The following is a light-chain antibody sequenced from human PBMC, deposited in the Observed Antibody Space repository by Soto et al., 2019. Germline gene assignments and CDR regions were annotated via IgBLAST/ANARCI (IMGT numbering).Light chain of an antibody. Sequence: EIVLTQSPGTLSLSPGERATLSCRASQSLSSSYLAWYQQKPGQAPRLLIYGASSRATGIPDRFSGSGSGTDFTLTMRRLEPEDFAVYYCQQYGSSPFTFGQGTKLEIK. CDR2: GAS. CDR3: QQYGSSPFT. V-gene: IGKV3-20*01. J-gene: IGKJ2*01. CDR1: QSLSSSY.